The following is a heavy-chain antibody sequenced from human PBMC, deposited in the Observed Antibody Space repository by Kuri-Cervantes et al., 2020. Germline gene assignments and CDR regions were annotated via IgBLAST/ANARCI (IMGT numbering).Heavy chain of an antibody. V-gene: IGHV7-4-1*01. CDR1: GYTFTSYA. D-gene: IGHD6-13*01. CDR2: INTNTGNP. J-gene: IGHJ6*03. Sequence: ASVKVSCKASGYTFTSYAMNWVRQAPGQGLEWMGWINTNTGNPTYAQGFTGRFVFSLDTSVSTAYLQICSLKAEDTAVYYCARADSSYYYYYMYVWGKGTTVTVSS. CDR3: ARADSSYYYYYMYV.